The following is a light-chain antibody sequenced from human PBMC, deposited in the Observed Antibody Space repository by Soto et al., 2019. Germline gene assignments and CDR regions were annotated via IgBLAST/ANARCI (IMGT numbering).Light chain of an antibody. V-gene: IGKV3-15*01. CDR2: DTS. CDR1: QSVSIK. CDR3: QQYNNWPPIT. J-gene: IGKJ5*01. Sequence: EIVMTQAPATLSVSPGERATLSCRASQSVSIKLAWYQQRPGQAPTLXXYDTSTRATGIPARFSGSGSGTEFTLTISSLQSEDFAVYYCQQYNNWPPITFGQGTRLEIK.